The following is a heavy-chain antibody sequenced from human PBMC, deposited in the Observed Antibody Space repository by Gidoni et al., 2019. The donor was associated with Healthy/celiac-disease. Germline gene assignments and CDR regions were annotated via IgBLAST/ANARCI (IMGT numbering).Heavy chain of an antibody. J-gene: IGHJ4*02. CDR2: IIPILGIA. Sequence: QVQLVQSGAEVKKPGSSVKVSCKASGGTFSSYTISWVRQAPGQGLEWMGRIIPILGIANYAQKFQGRVTITADKSTSTAYMELSSLRSEDTAVYYCARDHFHRSLDYWGQGTLVTVSS. V-gene: IGHV1-69*08. CDR1: GGTFSSYT. D-gene: IGHD2-15*01. CDR3: ARDHFHRSLDY.